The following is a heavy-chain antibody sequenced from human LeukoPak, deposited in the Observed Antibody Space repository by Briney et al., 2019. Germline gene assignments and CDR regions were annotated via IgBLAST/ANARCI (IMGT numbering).Heavy chain of an antibody. V-gene: IGHV1-18*01. CDR1: GYSFTSYG. CDR3: ARDLGNYFHF. D-gene: IGHD3-10*01. J-gene: IGHJ4*02. Sequence: GASVKVSCKASGYSFTSYGISWVRQAPGQGLEWMGWISAHNGNTKYAQEVQGRVTMTIDTSTSTAYMEMRSLRSDDTAVYYCARDLGNYFHFWGQGTLVTVSS. CDR2: ISAHNGNT.